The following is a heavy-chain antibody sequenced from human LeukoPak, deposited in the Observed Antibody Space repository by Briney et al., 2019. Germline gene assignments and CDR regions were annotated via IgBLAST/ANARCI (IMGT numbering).Heavy chain of an antibody. D-gene: IGHD6-19*01. Sequence: GGSLRLSCAASGLTFSSYGMHWVRQAPGKGLEWVSAISGSGGSTYYADSAKGRFTISRDNSKNTLYLQMNSLRAEDPAVYYCAKDPDSSGWCPGPNYWGQGTLVTVSS. CDR1: GLTFSSYG. V-gene: IGHV3-23*01. J-gene: IGHJ4*02. CDR3: AKDPDSSGWCPGPNY. CDR2: ISGSGGST.